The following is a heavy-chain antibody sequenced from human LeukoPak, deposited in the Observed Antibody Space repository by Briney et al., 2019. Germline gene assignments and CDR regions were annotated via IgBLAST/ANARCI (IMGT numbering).Heavy chain of an antibody. CDR3: ARATVGASTGDY. D-gene: IGHD1-26*01. V-gene: IGHV1-8*02. CDR1: GYTFTSYD. Sequence: ASVKVSCKASGYTFTSYDINWVRQATGRGLEWMGWMNPNSGNTGYAQKFQGRVTITRNTSISTAYMELSSLRSEDTAVYYCARATVGASTGDYWGQGTLVTVSS. CDR2: MNPNSGNT. J-gene: IGHJ4*02.